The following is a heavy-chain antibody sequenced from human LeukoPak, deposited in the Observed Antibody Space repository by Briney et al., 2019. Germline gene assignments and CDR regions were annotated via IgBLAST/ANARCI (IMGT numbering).Heavy chain of an antibody. CDR1: GFTFSSYA. D-gene: IGHD3-3*01. J-gene: IGHJ4*02. CDR3: AKGKTIFGTWPD. CDR2: ISYDGSNK. V-gene: IGHV3-30-3*01. Sequence: GGSLRLSCAASGFTFSSYAMHWVRQAPGKGLEWVAVISYDGSNKYYADSVKGRFTISRDNSKNTLYLQMNSLRAEDTAVYYCAKGKTIFGTWPDWGQGTLVTVSS.